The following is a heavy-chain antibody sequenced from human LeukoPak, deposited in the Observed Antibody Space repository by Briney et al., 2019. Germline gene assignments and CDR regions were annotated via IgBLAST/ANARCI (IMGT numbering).Heavy chain of an antibody. CDR1: GFTFSSYG. V-gene: IGHV3-33*01. D-gene: IGHD6-13*01. CDR2: IWYDGSNK. Sequence: GGSLRLSCAASGFTFSSYGMHWVRQAPGKGLEWVAVIWYDGSNKYYADSVKGRFTVSKDNSKSTLYLQMNSLRAEDTAVYYCASFEAAAGRALDFWGQGTLITVSS. CDR3: ASFEAAAGRALDF. J-gene: IGHJ4*02.